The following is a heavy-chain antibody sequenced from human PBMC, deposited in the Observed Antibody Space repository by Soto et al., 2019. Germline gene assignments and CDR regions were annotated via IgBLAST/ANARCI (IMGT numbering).Heavy chain of an antibody. CDR1: GFSISRSA. Sequence: QVQLVESGGGVVQPGRSLRLSCAASGFSISRSAMHWVRQAPGKGLEWVAVIAYDGSNKWYADSAKGRVTISRDNSKNTLYLDMSSLIAEDTAVYFCTRDLQADDDNVNWFAPWGQGTLVTVSS. D-gene: IGHD1-1*01. V-gene: IGHV3-30-3*01. CDR3: TRDLQADDDNVNWFAP. J-gene: IGHJ5*02. CDR2: IAYDGSNK.